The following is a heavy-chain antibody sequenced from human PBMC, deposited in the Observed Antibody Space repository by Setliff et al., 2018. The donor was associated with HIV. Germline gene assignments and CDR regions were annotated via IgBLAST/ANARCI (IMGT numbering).Heavy chain of an antibody. Sequence: ASVKVSCKASGYTFTDYYIHWVRQAPGQGLEWMGWINSASGGINYAQNFQGRVTVTRDTSINTAYVELNSLKSDDTAVYYCARDYLHVFDIWGQGTMVTVS. CDR1: GYTFTDYY. V-gene: IGHV1-2*02. CDR2: INSASGGI. CDR3: ARDYLHVFDI. J-gene: IGHJ3*02.